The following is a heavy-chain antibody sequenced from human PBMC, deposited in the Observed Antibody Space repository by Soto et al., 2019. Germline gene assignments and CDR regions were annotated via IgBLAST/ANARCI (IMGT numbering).Heavy chain of an antibody. CDR2: INHSGST. D-gene: IGHD1-26*01. CDR3: SGSHTFDY. J-gene: IGHJ4*02. V-gene: IGHV4-34*01. CDR1: GGSFSGYY. Sequence: SETLSLTCAVYGGSFSGYYWSWIRQPPGKGLEWIGEINHSGSTNYNPSLKSRVTISVDTSKNQFSLKLSSVTAADTAVYYCSGSHTFDYWGQGTLVTVSS.